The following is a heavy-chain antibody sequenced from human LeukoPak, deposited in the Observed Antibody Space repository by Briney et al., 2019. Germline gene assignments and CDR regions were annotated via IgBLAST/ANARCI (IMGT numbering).Heavy chain of an antibody. J-gene: IGHJ4*02. D-gene: IGHD6-13*01. CDR3: GRGGKVEQLVLAR. CDR2: ISSSGNSI. CDR1: GFTFSDYY. Sequence: GGSLRLSCAASGFTFSDYYMSWIRQAPGKGREWVSYISSSGNSISYADSVKGRFTISRDNAKNSLYLQMNSLRAEDTAVYYCGRGGKVEQLVLARWGQGSLVTVSS. V-gene: IGHV3-11*04.